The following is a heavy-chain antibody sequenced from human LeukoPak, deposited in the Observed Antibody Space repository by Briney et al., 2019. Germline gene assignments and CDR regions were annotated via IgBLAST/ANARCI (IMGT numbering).Heavy chain of an antibody. CDR2: IDTRNGLT. D-gene: IGHD6-19*01. V-gene: IGHV1-18*01. CDR3: VRLSGQWLVHSYFDH. CDR1: GYKFTTYG. J-gene: IGHJ4*02. Sequence: ASVKVSCKASGYKFTTYGLAWVRQAPGHGPEYVGWIDTRNGLTEYSEKFRDRVTMTIDTSANTAFMDLRSLRSHDTAIYYCVRLSGQWLVHSYFDHWGQGTQVIVSS.